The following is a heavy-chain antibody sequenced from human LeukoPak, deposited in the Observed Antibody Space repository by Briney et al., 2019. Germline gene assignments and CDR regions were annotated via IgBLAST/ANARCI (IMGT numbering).Heavy chain of an antibody. V-gene: IGHV3-23*01. J-gene: IGHJ4*02. CDR1: GFTFRSYT. CDR3: AKFAGSSGSEGDDY. Sequence: GGSLRLSCAASGFTFRSYTMSWVRQAPGKGLEWVSTITNSDSTTYYADSVKGRFTISRDNSKNTLYLRMNSLRAEDTAVYYCAKFAGSSGSEGDDYWGQGTLVTVSS. D-gene: IGHD3-22*01. CDR2: ITNSDSTT.